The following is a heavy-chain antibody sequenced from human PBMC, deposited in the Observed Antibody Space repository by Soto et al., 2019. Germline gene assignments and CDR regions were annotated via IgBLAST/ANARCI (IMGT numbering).Heavy chain of an antibody. D-gene: IGHD2-15*01. CDR2: IYYSGST. CDR3: ARVDCRGGRCYYPNRFYR. Sequence: QVQLQESGPGLVKPSQTLSLTCTVSGGFISSGGYYWSWIRQQPGKGLEWIGYIYYSGSTYYNPALKSRVTISVDTSRSRFARRLRSVTAADTAVDYCARVDCRGGRCYYPNRFYRGGQGTLVSVSS. J-gene: IGHJ5*02. CDR1: GGFISSGGYY. V-gene: IGHV4-31*03.